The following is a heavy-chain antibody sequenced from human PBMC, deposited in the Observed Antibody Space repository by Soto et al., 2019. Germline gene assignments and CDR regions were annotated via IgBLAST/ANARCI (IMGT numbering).Heavy chain of an antibody. CDR3: SKNGTTWFAS. D-gene: IGHD1-1*01. V-gene: IGHV1-18*01. Sequence: QVQLVQSGPELKKPGASVKVSCKTSGYSFHNSGISWVRQAPGQGLEWMGWISVFNGYAHSAQKFQGRVIMTADTFTNTAYMELRGLRSDDTAMYYCSKNGTTWFASWGQGTPITVSS. J-gene: IGHJ5*01. CDR1: GYSFHNSG. CDR2: ISVFNGYA.